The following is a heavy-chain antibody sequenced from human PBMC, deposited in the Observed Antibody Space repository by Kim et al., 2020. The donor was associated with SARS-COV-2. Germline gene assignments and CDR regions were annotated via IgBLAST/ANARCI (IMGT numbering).Heavy chain of an antibody. D-gene: IGHD6-13*01. V-gene: IGHV1-18*01. Sequence: QKLQGRVTMTTDPSTSTAYMELRSLRSDDTAVYYCARDTQQLVRRYGMDVWGQGTTVTVSS. J-gene: IGHJ6*02. CDR3: ARDTQQLVRRYGMDV.